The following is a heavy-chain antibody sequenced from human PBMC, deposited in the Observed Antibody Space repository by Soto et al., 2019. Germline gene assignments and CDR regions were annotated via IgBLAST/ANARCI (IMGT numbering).Heavy chain of an antibody. CDR2: SSNRDRST. V-gene: IGHV3-11*01. CDR1: GFIIRDYY. J-gene: IGHJ6*02. D-gene: IGHD3-3*01. CDR3: ARAWKIEKFGVISMSKGLDV. Sequence: QVQLVESGGGLVKAGGSQRLSCAASGFIIRDYYMTWIRQAPGKGLEWLSCSSNRDRSTYYADSVKDRFVVSKDNAKNLVYLQMNSLRAEDTAVYFCARAWKIEKFGVISMSKGLDVWGQGTTVTVS.